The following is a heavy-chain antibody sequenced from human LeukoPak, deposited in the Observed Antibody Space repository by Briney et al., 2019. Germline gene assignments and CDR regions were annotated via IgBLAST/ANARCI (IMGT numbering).Heavy chain of an antibody. CDR3: ARVGGSSSWANWFDP. Sequence: GASVKVSCKASGYTFTSYYVHWVRQAPGQGLEWMGWINPNSGGTNYAQKFQGRVTMTRDTSVSTAYMELSRLRSDDTAVYYCARVGGSSSWANWFDPWGQGTLVTVSS. J-gene: IGHJ5*02. CDR2: INPNSGGT. V-gene: IGHV1-2*02. CDR1: GYTFTSYY. D-gene: IGHD6-13*01.